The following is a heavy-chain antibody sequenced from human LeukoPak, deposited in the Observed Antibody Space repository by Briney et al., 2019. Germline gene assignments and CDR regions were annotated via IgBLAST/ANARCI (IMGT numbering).Heavy chain of an antibody. D-gene: IGHD3-10*01. Sequence: SVKVSCKASGGTFSSYAISWVRQAPGQGLEWMGRISPIFGTANYAQKFQGRVTITTDESTSTAYMELSSLRSEDTAVYYCARTTMVRGVMLPYYYYYYMDVWGKGTTVTVSS. CDR1: GGTFSSYA. CDR3: ARTTMVRGVMLPYYYYYYMDV. V-gene: IGHV1-69*05. CDR2: ISPIFGTA. J-gene: IGHJ6*03.